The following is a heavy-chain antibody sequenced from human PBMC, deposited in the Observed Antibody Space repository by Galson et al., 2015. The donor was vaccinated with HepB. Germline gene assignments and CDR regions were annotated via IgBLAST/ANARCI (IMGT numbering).Heavy chain of an antibody. CDR3: ASSRATGHIVVVTAPSLDY. D-gene: IGHD2-21*02. CDR2: ISDDGSNK. CDR1: GFTFSSYA. Sequence: SLRLSCAASGFTFSSYAMHWVRQAPGTGLEWVAVISDDGSNKYYADSVKGRFTISRDNSKNTLYLQMNSLRAEDTAVYYCASSRATGHIVVVTAPSLDYWGQGTLVTVSS. V-gene: IGHV3-30*04. J-gene: IGHJ4*02.